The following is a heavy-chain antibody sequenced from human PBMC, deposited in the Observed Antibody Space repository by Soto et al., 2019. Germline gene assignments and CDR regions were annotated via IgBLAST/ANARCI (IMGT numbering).Heavy chain of an antibody. CDR3: AVGGARHAFDI. CDR1: GYSVSSNSAA. Sequence: SHTLSLPCAISGYSVSSNSAAWNLIRQSPSRGLEWLGRTYYRSKWYNDYAVSVKSRITINPDTSKNQFSLQLNSVTPEDTAVYYCAVGGARHAFDIWGQGTMVTVS. V-gene: IGHV6-1*01. J-gene: IGHJ3*02. CDR2: TYYRSKWYN. D-gene: IGHD3-16*01.